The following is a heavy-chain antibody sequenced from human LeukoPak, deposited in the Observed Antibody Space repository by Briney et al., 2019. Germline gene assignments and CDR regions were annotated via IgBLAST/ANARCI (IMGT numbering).Heavy chain of an antibody. D-gene: IGHD4-17*01. J-gene: IGHJ3*02. CDR1: GASIYTVGSF. Sequence: PSETLSLTCAVSGASIYTVGSFWGWIRQPPGKGLEWLGSVFYSGSANYNPSLQSRVTISVDTSRNQFSLRLSSVTPADTAVYYCARRPSWPTTSAFDIWGQGTLVTVSP. CDR2: VFYSGSA. CDR3: ARRPSWPTTSAFDI. V-gene: IGHV4-39*01.